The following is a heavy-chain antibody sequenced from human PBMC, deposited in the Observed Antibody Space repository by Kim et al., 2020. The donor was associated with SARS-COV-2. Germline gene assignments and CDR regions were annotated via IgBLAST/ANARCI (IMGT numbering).Heavy chain of an antibody. D-gene: IGHD1-20*01. CDR3: AKDINNWNDIGYYYYYGMDV. J-gene: IGHJ6*02. Sequence: FTISRDNTKNTLYLQMNSLRAEDTAVYYCAKDINNWNDIGYYYYYGMDVWGQGTTVTVSS. V-gene: IGHV3-23*01.